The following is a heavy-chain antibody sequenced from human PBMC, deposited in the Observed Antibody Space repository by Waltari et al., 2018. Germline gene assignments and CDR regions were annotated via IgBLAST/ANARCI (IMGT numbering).Heavy chain of an antibody. J-gene: IGHJ4*02. D-gene: IGHD2-8*02. CDR3: ARGLTGGNFDY. CDR1: GCTFSSYA. V-gene: IGHV1-69*10. CDR2: IIPILGIA. Sequence: QVQLVQSGAEVKKPGSSVKVSCKASGCTFSSYAISWVRQAPGQGREWMGGIIPILGIANYDRKCQGRVTITADKSTSTAYMELSSLRSEDTAVYYCARGLTGGNFDYWGQGTLVTVSS.